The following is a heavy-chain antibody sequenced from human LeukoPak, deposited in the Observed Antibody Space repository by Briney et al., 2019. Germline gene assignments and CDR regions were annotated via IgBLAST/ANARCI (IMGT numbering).Heavy chain of an antibody. CDR3: ARVPISTVTPYFDY. Sequence: SETLSLTCTVSGGSISSYYWSWIRQPAGKGLEWIGRIYPTGSTNYNPSLKSRVTMSVDASEKQLSLKLSSVTAADTAVYYCARVPISTVTPYFDYWGQGTLVTVSS. V-gene: IGHV4-4*07. D-gene: IGHD4-11*01. J-gene: IGHJ4*02. CDR1: GGSISSYY. CDR2: IYPTGST.